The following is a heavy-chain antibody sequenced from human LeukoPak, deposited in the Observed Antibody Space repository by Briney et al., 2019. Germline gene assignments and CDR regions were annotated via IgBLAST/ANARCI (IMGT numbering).Heavy chain of an antibody. V-gene: IGHV1-18*01. Sequence: ASVKVSCKASGYTFTSYGISWVRQAPGQGLEWMGWISAYNGNTNYAQKFRGRVTMTRDTSITTAYMDLSSLRSDDTAVYYCARVYADWENAFDVWGQGTMVTVSS. CDR1: GYTFTSYG. CDR3: ARVYADWENAFDV. D-gene: IGHD3/OR15-3a*01. J-gene: IGHJ3*01. CDR2: ISAYNGNT.